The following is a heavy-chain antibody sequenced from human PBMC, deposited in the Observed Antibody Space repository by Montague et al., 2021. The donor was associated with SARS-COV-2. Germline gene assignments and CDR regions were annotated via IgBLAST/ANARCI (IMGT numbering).Heavy chain of an antibody. D-gene: IGHD2-15*01. CDR2: IYYSGSN. CDR1: GGSISSYY. Sequence: SETLSLTCTVSGGSISSYYWSWIRQPPGKGLERIGYIYYSGSNNSNPSLNSRVTITVDTSKYQFSLKLSPVTAADTAVYYCARALSCSGDSCYSDCFDPWGQGTLVTVSS. V-gene: IGHV4-59*01. J-gene: IGHJ5*02. CDR3: ARALSCSGDSCYSDCFDP.